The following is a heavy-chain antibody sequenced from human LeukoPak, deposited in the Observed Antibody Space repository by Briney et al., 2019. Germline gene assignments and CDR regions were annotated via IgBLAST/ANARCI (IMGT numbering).Heavy chain of an antibody. Sequence: SETLSLTCTVSGGSISSGDYYWSWIRQHPGKGLEWIGYIYYSGSTYYNPSLKSRVTISLDTSKNQFSLKLSSVTAADTAVYYCARVGRLTLGPREPKPTNKRYYFDYWGQGTLVTVSS. J-gene: IGHJ4*02. V-gene: IGHV4-31*03. CDR2: IYYSGST. CDR1: GGSISSGDYY. CDR3: ARVGRLTLGPREPKPTNKRYYFDY. D-gene: IGHD1-14*01.